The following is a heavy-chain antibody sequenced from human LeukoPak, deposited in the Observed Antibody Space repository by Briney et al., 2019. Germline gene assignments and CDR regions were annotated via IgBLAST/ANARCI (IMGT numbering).Heavy chain of an antibody. CDR2: IYYSGST. D-gene: IGHD1-26*01. J-gene: IGHJ2*01. V-gene: IGHV4-59*12. CDR1: GGSISSYF. CDR3: AREVPWVWNFDL. Sequence: SETLSLTCTVSGGSISSYFWSWIRQPPGKGLEWTGYIYYSGSTYYNPSLKSRVTISVDTSKNQFSLKLNSVTAADTAVYYCAREVPWVWNFDLWGRGTLVTVSS.